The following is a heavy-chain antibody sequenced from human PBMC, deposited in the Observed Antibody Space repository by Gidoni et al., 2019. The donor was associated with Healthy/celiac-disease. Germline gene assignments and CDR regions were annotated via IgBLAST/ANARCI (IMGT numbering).Heavy chain of an antibody. V-gene: IGHV4-39*07. Sequence: QLQLQESGPGLVKPSETMSLTCTVSGGSISSSSYSWGWIRQPPGKGLEWIGSIYYSGSTYYNPSLKSRVTISVDTSRNQFSLKLGSVTAADTAVYYCARGGYSYGYGYYYYGMDVWGQGTTVTVSS. CDR1: GGSISSSSYS. CDR3: ARGGYSYGYGYYYYGMDV. D-gene: IGHD5-18*01. CDR2: IYYSGST. J-gene: IGHJ6*02.